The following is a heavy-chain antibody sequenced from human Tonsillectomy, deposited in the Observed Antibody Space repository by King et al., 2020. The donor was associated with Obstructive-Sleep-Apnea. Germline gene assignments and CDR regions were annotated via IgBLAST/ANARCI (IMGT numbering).Heavy chain of an antibody. CDR2: IDPGDSYT. J-gene: IGHJ6*02. V-gene: IGHV5-10-1*03. D-gene: IGHD6-25*01. Sequence: GQLVQSGAEVKKPGESLRISCKGSGYSFSSYWITWVRQMPGKGLEWMGRIDPGDSYTKYSPSFQGHVTISADKSINTAYLQWSSLKASDTAMYYCARQGGQYGMDVWGQGTTVIVSS. CDR3: ARQGGQYGMDV. CDR1: GYSFSSYW.